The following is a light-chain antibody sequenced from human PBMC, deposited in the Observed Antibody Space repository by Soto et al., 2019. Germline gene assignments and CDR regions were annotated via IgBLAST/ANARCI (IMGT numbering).Light chain of an antibody. Sequence: DIQLTQSPSFLSASVGDRVTITCRASQGISSSLACYQQKPGKAPKLLIYAASTLQSGVPSRFSGSGSGTEFTLTISSLQPEDFATYYCQQLNSYPRTFGQGTKVEIK. J-gene: IGKJ1*01. V-gene: IGKV1-9*01. CDR2: AAS. CDR1: QGISSS. CDR3: QQLNSYPRT.